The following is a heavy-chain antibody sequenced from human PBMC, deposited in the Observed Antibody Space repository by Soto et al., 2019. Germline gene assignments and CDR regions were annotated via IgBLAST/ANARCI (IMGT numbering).Heavy chain of an antibody. D-gene: IGHD6-19*01. J-gene: IGHJ4*02. V-gene: IGHV3-23*01. CDR3: ARDRRHIAVAVPFDY. CDR1: GFTFSNYA. CDR2: ILGSGSNT. Sequence: GGSLRLSCSASGFTFSNYAMSWVRQAPGKGPEWVSTILGSGSNTYYPDSVKGRFTISRDNSRNTLDLQLNSLRSDDTAVYYCARDRRHIAVAVPFDYWGQGTLVTVSS.